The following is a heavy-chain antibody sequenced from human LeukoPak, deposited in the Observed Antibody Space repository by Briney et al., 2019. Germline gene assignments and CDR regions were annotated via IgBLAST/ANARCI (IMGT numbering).Heavy chain of an antibody. Sequence: GGSLRLSCTASGFTFGDYAMSWVRQAPGKGLEWVSAISGSGGSTYYADSVKGRFTISRDNSKNTLYLQMNSLRAEDTAVYYCAKEYPHYYYMDVWGKGTTVTVSS. CDR3: AKEYPHYYYMDV. CDR1: GFTFGDYA. J-gene: IGHJ6*03. V-gene: IGHV3-23*01. CDR2: ISGSGGST.